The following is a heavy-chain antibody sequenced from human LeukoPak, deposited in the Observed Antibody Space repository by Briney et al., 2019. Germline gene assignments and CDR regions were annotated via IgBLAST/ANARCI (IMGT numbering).Heavy chain of an antibody. V-gene: IGHV1-46*01. D-gene: IGHD3-3*01. CDR1: GYTFTSYY. Sequence: GASVKVSCKASGYTFTSYYMHWVRQAPGQGLEWMGIINPSGGSTSYAQKFQGRVTMTRDTSTSTVYMELSSLRSEDTAVYYCARDVNDFWSGYYTNYGMDVWGQGTTVTVSS. J-gene: IGHJ6*02. CDR3: ARDVNDFWSGYYTNYGMDV. CDR2: INPSGGST.